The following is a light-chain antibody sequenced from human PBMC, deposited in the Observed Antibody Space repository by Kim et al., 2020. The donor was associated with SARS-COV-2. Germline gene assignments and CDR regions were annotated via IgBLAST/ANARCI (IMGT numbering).Light chain of an antibody. J-gene: IGKJ4*01. CDR2: LVS. CDR3: QQHNGY. V-gene: IGKV1-5*01. Sequence: TLSASVGDTVTITCRASQSITSGLAWYQQKPGKVPKLLIYLVSNLDSGVPSRFSGSGSGTQFTLTISSLQPDDFATYYCQQHNGYFGGGTKVELK. CDR1: QSITSG.